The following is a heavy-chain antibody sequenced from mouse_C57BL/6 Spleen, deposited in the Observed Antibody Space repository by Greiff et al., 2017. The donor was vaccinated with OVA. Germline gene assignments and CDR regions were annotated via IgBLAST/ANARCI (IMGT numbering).Heavy chain of an antibody. Sequence: QVQLQQPGAELVRPGSSVKLSCKASGYTFTSYWMHWVKQRPIQGLEWIGNIDPSDSETHSHQKFTDKATFTVDNSSPTAYMQLSSLTSEDSAGDYGARSDWGYEYDGGLYFDYWGQGTTRTVSS. V-gene: IGHV1-52*01. J-gene: IGHJ2*01. CDR2: IDPSDSET. D-gene: IGHD2-4*01. CDR1: GYTFTSYW. CDR3: ARSDWGYEYDGGLYFDY.